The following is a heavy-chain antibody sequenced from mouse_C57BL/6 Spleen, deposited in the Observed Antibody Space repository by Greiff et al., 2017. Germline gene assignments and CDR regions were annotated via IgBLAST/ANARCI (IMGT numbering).Heavy chain of an antibody. V-gene: IGHV5-16*01. CDR3: ARYIYGISSDYFYY. Sequence: EVKLVESEGGLVQPGSSVKLSCTASGFTFSAYYMAWVSQVPETGLEWVANITYDGSSTDYLDSLKSRFIISRDNANNILYLHMSSLKSDDTTTYYCARYIYGISSDYFYYWGQGTTLTVSS. D-gene: IGHD1-1*01. J-gene: IGHJ2*01. CDR2: ITYDGSST. CDR1: GFTFSAYY.